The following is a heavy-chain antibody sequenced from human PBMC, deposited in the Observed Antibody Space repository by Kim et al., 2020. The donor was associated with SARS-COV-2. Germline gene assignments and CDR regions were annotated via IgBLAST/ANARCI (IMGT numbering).Heavy chain of an antibody. CDR2: INPSSGGT. CDR1: GYTFTGYY. Sequence: ASVKVSCKASGYTFTGYYMHWVRQAPGQGLELMGRINPSSGGTNYAQKFQGRVTMTRDTSISTAYMELSRLRSDDTAVYYCARDLAAAGYNWFDPWGQGTLVTVSS. D-gene: IGHD6-13*01. J-gene: IGHJ5*02. V-gene: IGHV1-2*06. CDR3: ARDLAAAGYNWFDP.